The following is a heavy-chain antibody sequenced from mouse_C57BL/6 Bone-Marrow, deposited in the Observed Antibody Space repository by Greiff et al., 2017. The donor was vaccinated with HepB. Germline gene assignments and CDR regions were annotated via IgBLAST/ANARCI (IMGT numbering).Heavy chain of an antibody. CDR2: SRNKANDYTT. Sequence: EVKLMESGGGLVQSGRSLRLSCATSGFTFSDFYMEWVRQAPGKGLEWIAASRNKANDYTTEYSASVKGRFIVSRDTSQSILYLQMNALRAEDTAIYYCARDGGYFYFDYWGQGTTLTVSS. CDR1: GFTFSDFY. J-gene: IGHJ2*01. D-gene: IGHD3-1*01. CDR3: ARDGGYFYFDY. V-gene: IGHV7-1*01.